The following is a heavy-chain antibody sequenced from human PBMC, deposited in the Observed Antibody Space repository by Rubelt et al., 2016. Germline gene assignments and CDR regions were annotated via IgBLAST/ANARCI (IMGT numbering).Heavy chain of an antibody. CDR3: ARAGIAAAGTAFDY. Sequence: GKGLEWVSSISSSSSYIYYADSVKGRFTISRDNAKNSLYLQMNSLRAEDTAVYYCARAGIAAAGTAFDYWGQGTLVTVSS. V-gene: IGHV3-21*01. D-gene: IGHD6-13*01. J-gene: IGHJ4*02. CDR2: ISSSSSYI.